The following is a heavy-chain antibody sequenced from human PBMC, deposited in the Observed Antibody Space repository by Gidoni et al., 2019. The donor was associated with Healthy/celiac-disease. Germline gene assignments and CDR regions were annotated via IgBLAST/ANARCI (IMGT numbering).Heavy chain of an antibody. CDR1: GYPFTSYG. CDR2: ISAYNGNT. V-gene: IGHV1-18*01. CDR3: ARQIWVAVADFDY. J-gene: IGHJ4*02. D-gene: IGHD6-19*01. Sequence: QVQLVQSGAEVKQPGASVKVSCKASGYPFTSYGISWVRQAPGQGLEWMGWISAYNGNTNYAQKLQGRVTMTTDTSTSTVYMELRSLRSDDTAVYYCARQIWVAVADFDYWGQGTLVTVSS.